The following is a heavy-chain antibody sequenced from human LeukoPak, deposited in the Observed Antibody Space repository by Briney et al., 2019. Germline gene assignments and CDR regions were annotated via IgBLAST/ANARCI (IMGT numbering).Heavy chain of an antibody. V-gene: IGHV3-53*01. J-gene: IGHJ4*02. CDR2: IYSGGST. CDR1: GFTVSTNY. CDR3: ARSSYSSSSAVGY. D-gene: IGHD6-6*01. Sequence: GGSLRLSCAASGFTVSTNYMNWVRQAPGKGLEWVSIIYSGGSTYYADSVKGRFTISRDNSKNTLYLQMNRLRAEDTAVYYCARSSYSSSSAVGYWGQGTLVTVSS.